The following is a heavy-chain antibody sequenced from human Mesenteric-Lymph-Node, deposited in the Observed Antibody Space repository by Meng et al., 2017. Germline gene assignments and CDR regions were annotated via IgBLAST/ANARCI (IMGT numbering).Heavy chain of an antibody. D-gene: IGHD3-22*01. J-gene: IGHJ4*02. V-gene: IGHV3-23*01. CDR1: GFTFSSYA. Sequence: GESLKISCAASGFTFSSYAMSWVRQAPGKGLHWVSGISGSGGATHYADSVKGRFTISRDNSKRTTYLQMNSLGVEDTAVYYCVKVRYYYDSTGRQYYFDSWGQGTLVTVSS. CDR2: ISGSGGAT. CDR3: VKVRYYYDSTGRQYYFDS.